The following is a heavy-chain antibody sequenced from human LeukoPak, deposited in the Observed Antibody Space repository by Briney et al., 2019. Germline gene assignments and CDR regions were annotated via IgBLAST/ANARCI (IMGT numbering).Heavy chain of an antibody. CDR2: TYHSGST. CDR1: GGSISSSNG. V-gene: IGHV4-4*02. Sequence: SGTVALTCAVSGGSISSSNGWSWVRPPPRKGLEWIGETYHSGSTNSNPSLKSRVTISEAKSKNQFSLKLSSVTDAGTAAYYCASIYDSSKVDYWGQGTRVTVSS. CDR3: ASIYDSSKVDY. J-gene: IGHJ4*02. D-gene: IGHD3-22*01.